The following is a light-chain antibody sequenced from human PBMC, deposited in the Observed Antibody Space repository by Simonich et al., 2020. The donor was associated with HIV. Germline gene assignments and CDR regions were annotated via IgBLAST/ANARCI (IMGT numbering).Light chain of an antibody. CDR3: QQYYSTPPYT. J-gene: IGKJ2*01. Sequence: IVMTQSPDSLAVSLGERATINCKSSQSVLYRSNKKNYLGWSQQKPRQPPKLLIYWASTREAGVPDRFSGSGSGTDFTLTISSLQAEDVAVYYCQQYYSTPPYTFGQGTKLEIK. V-gene: IGKV4-1*01. CDR1: QSVLYRSNKKNY. CDR2: WAS.